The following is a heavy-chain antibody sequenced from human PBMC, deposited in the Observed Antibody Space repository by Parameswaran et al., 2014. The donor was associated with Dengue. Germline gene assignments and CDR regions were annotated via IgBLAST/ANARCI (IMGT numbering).Heavy chain of an antibody. D-gene: IGHD6-13*01. CDR1: GGTFSSYA. Sequence: PGASVKVSCKASGGTFSSYAISWVRQAPGQGLEWMGRIIPILGIANYAQKFQGRVTVTADKSTSTAYMELSSLRSEDTAVYYCARDRSIGYSSSWYTKYYFDYWGQGTLVTVSS. J-gene: IGHJ4*02. CDR3: ARDRSIGYSSSWYTKYYFDY. V-gene: IGHV1-69*04. CDR2: IIPILGIA.